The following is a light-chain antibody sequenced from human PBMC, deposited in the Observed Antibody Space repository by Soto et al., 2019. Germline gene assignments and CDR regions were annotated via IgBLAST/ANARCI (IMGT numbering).Light chain of an antibody. CDR3: SSYTSSSTLYVV. J-gene: IGLJ2*01. Sequence: QSALTQPASVSGSPGQSITISCTGTSSDVGGYNYVSWYQQHPGKDPKLRIYDVSNRPSGVSNRFSGSKSGNTASLTISGLQAEDEADYYCSSYTSSSTLYVVFGGGTKLTV. V-gene: IGLV2-14*01. CDR2: DVS. CDR1: SSDVGGYNY.